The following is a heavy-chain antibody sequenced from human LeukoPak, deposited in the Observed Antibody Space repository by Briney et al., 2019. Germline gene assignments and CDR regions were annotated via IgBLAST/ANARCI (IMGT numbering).Heavy chain of an antibody. J-gene: IGHJ6*02. Sequence: GGSLRLSCAASGFTFSSSAMSWVRQVPGKGLEWVSGISASGGSTSYADSVRGRFTISRDNAKNSLYLQMNSLRAEDTAVYYCARDRTFYCSSTSCPYGMDVWGQGTTVTVSS. V-gene: IGHV3-23*01. CDR2: ISASGGST. D-gene: IGHD2-2*01. CDR1: GFTFSSSA. CDR3: ARDRTFYCSSTSCPYGMDV.